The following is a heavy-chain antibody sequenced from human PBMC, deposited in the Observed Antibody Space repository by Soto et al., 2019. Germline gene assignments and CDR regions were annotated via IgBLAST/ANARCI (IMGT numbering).Heavy chain of an antibody. D-gene: IGHD2-21*01. V-gene: IGHV3-33*01. CDR3: TRDVYSRYFDL. CDR2: IWYDGSNT. J-gene: IGHJ2*01. Sequence: QVQLVESGGGVVQPGRSLRLSCAASGFTFRNYGMHWVRQAPGKGLEWVALIWYDGSNTFYTDSVKGRFTISRDNSKSTLHLEMNSLRAEDTAVYYCTRDVYSRYFDLWGRGSLVTVSS. CDR1: GFTFRNYG.